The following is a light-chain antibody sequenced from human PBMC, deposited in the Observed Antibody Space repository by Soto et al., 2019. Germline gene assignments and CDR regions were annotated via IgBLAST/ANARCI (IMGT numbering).Light chain of an antibody. V-gene: IGKV3-15*01. CDR1: QGLGTN. Sequence: ETVMTQPPATLSVSPRERATLSCRASQGLGTNLAWYQQRPGQAPRLLIYAASTRATGVPARFSGSGSETEFTLTITTLQSEDFAVYYCQQYNHWPLSFGVGTKVDIK. CDR2: AAS. CDR3: QQYNHWPLS. J-gene: IGKJ4*01.